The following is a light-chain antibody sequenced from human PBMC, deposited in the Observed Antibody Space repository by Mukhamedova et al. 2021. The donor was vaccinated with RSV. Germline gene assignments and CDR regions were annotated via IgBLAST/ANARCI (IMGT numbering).Light chain of an antibody. CDR3: QQSSSIVWT. CDR2: SAS. CDR1: QSIGRY. Sequence: VTITCRASQSIGRYLNWYQQKPGEAPKLLIYSASILESGVTSRFSGSGTGTNFSLTVSSLQTEDLATYYCQQSSSIVWTFGQGTK. J-gene: IGKJ1*01. V-gene: IGKV1-39*01.